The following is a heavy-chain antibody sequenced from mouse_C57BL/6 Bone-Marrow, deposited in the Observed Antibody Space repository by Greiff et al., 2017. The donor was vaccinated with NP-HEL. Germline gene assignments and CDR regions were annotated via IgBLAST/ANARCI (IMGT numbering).Heavy chain of an antibody. CDR2: INPNNGGT. V-gene: IGHV1-26*01. Sequence: VQLQQSGPELVKPGASVKISCKASGYTFTDYYMNWVKQSHGKSLEWIGDINPNNGGTSYNQKFKGKATLTVDKSSSTAYMELRSLTSEDSAVYYCARDYYYGSDYAMDYWGQGTSVTVSS. D-gene: IGHD1-1*01. CDR1: GYTFTDYY. CDR3: ARDYYYGSDYAMDY. J-gene: IGHJ4*01.